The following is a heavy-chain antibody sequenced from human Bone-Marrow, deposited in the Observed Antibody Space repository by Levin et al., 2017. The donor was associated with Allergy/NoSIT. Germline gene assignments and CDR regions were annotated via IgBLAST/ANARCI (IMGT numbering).Heavy chain of an antibody. D-gene: IGHD5-18*01. J-gene: IGHJ4*02. CDR1: GFTFSSYG. Sequence: GGSLRLSCAASGFTFSSYGMHWVRQAPGKGLEWVAVISYDGSNKYYADSVKGRFTISRDNSKNTLYLQMNSLRAEDTAVYYCAKDFRGYSYGPRGLGYWGQGTLVTVSS. CDR2: ISYDGSNK. V-gene: IGHV3-30*18. CDR3: AKDFRGYSYGPRGLGY.